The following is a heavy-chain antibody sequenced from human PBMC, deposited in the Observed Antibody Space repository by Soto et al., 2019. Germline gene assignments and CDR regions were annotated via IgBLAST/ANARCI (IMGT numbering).Heavy chain of an antibody. J-gene: IGHJ4*02. V-gene: IGHV4-4*02. Sequence: SETRSLTCAVSGGSISSSNWWSWVRQPPGKGLEWIGEIYHSGSTNYNPSLKSRVTISVDKSKNQFSLKLSSVTAADTAVYYCARHRYSYGSYYFDYWGQGTLVTVS. CDR1: GGSISSSNW. CDR2: IYHSGST. CDR3: ARHRYSYGSYYFDY. D-gene: IGHD5-18*01.